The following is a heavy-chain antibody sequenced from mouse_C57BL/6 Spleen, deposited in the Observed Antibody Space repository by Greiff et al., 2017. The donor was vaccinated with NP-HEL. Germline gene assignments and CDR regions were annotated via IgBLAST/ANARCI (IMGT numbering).Heavy chain of an antibody. D-gene: IGHD2-1*01. J-gene: IGHJ2*01. CDR2: ISSGGSYT. V-gene: IGHV5-6*01. CDR3: ARHGRGNYYFDY. Sequence: EVKLVESGGDLVKPGGSLKLSCAASGFTFSSYGMSWVRQTPDKRLEWVATISSGGSYTYYPDSVKGRFTISRDNAKNTLYLQMSSLKSEDTAMYYCARHGRGNYYFDYWGQGTTLTVSS. CDR1: GFTFSSYG.